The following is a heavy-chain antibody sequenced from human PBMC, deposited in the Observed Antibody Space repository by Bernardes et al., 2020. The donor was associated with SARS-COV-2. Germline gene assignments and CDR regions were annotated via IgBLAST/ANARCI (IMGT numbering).Heavy chain of an antibody. V-gene: IGHV1-46*01. CDR2: INPSGGST. J-gene: IGHJ6*02. CDR3: ARSLTDGDYEPPEPPFYYGMDV. Sequence: ASVKVSCKASGYTFTSYYMHWVRQAPGQGLEWMGIINPSGGSTSYAQKFQGRVTMTRDTSTSTVYMELSSLRSEDTAVYYCARSLTDGDYEPPEPPFYYGMDVWGQGTTVTVSS. CDR1: GYTFTSYY. D-gene: IGHD4-17*01.